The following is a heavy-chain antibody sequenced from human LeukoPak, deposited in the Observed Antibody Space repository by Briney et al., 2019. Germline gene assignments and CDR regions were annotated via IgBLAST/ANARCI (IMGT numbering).Heavy chain of an antibody. CDR1: GFTFTSSA. D-gene: IGHD6-19*01. Sequence: ASVRVSCKASGFTFTSSAMQWVRQARGQRLEWIGWIVVGSGNTNYAQKFQERVTITRDMSTSTAYMELSSLRSEDTAVYYCAADQGSGWYVWGQGTLVTVSS. CDR2: IVVGSGNT. J-gene: IGHJ4*02. V-gene: IGHV1-58*02. CDR3: AADQGSGWYV.